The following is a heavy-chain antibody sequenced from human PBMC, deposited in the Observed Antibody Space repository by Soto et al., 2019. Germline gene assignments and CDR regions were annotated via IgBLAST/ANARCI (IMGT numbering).Heavy chain of an antibody. CDR2: INPGNGNT. D-gene: IGHD3-16*01. CDR1: GYTFTTQP. Sequence: QVQLVQSGAEVKEPGASVKVSCKASGYTFTTQPMHWVRQAPGQRLEWMGWINPGNGNTEYSQKFHGRVIITRDTSASTASMELSSLRSEDAAVYYCASRPGLEGGPFDFWGQGTLVTVSS. V-gene: IGHV1-3*01. J-gene: IGHJ4*02. CDR3: ASRPGLEGGPFDF.